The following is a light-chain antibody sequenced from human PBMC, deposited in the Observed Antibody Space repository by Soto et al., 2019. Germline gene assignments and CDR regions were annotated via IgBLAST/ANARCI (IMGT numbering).Light chain of an antibody. J-gene: IGKJ1*01. Sequence: ELSQSRATLALSPGQRTTLSCRASRSISTYLAWYQQKPGQAPRLLIYEALNRATGIPARFSGSGSGTDFTLTISRLEPEDFEVYYCQQYNNWRATFGQGTKVDIK. V-gene: IGKV3-11*01. CDR2: EAL. CDR3: QQYNNWRAT. CDR1: RSISTY.